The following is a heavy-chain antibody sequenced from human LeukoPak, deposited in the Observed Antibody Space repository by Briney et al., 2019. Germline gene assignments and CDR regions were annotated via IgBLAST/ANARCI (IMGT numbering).Heavy chain of an antibody. CDR2: IIPIFGTA. V-gene: IGHV1-69*05. Sequence: ASVKVSCKASGSTFSSYAISWVRQAPGQGLEWMGGIIPIFGTANYAQKFQGRVTITTDESTSTAYMELRSLRSDDTAVYYCARGPPGIGRMIDSAFDIWGQGTMVTVSS. D-gene: IGHD3-22*01. CDR3: ARGPPGIGRMIDSAFDI. J-gene: IGHJ3*02. CDR1: GSTFSSYA.